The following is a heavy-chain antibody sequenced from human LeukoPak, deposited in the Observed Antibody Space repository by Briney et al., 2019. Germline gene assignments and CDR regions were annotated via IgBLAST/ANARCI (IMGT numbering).Heavy chain of an antibody. CDR1: GFTFSDYY. J-gene: IGHJ4*02. V-gene: IGHV3-11*01. CDR2: ISSSGSTI. CDR3: ARVPYYYDSSGVDY. D-gene: IGHD3-22*01. Sequence: GGSLRLSCAASGFTFSDYYMSWIRQAPGKGLEWGSYISSSGSTIYYADSVKGRFTISRDNAKNSLYLQMNSLRAEDTAVYYCARVPYYYDSSGVDYWGQGTLVTVSS.